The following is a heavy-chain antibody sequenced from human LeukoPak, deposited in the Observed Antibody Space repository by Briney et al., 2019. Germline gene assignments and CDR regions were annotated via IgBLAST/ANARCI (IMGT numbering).Heavy chain of an antibody. CDR2: IIPVFGTA. V-gene: IGHV1-69*05. CDR1: GGTFSSYA. CDR3: ARAEGYGLRYFDWLLLPFDY. Sequence: GASVKVSCKASGGTFSSYAISWVRQAPGQGLEWMGRIIPVFGTANYAQKFQGRVMITTDESTSTAYMELSSLRSEDTAVYYCARAEGYGLRYFDWLLLPFDYWGQGTLVTVSS. D-gene: IGHD3-9*01. J-gene: IGHJ4*02.